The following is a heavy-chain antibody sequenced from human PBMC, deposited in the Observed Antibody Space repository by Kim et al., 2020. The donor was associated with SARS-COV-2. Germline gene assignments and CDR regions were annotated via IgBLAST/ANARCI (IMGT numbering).Heavy chain of an antibody. CDR3: ARDPGGSGSYSY. J-gene: IGHJ4*02. Sequence: TNYAQKFQGRVTMTTDTSTTTVYMELRSLRNDDTAVYYCARDPGGSGSYSYWGQGTLVTVSS. V-gene: IGHV1-18*01. D-gene: IGHD3-10*01. CDR2: T.